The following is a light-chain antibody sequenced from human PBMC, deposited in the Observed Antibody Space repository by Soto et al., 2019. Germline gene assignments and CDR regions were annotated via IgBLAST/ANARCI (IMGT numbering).Light chain of an antibody. V-gene: IGKV3-20*01. CDR1: QSVSSTY. Sequence: DIVLTQSPGTLSLSPGERATLSCRASQSVSSTYIAWYQQKPGQAPSLLIFGASSRATGIPDRFSGSVSGTVFTLTISRLEPEDFAVYYCQQYGSSPFTFGPGTKVDIK. J-gene: IGKJ3*01. CDR3: QQYGSSPFT. CDR2: GAS.